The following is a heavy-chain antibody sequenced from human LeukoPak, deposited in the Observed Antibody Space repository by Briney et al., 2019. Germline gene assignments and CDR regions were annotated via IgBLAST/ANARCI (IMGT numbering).Heavy chain of an antibody. V-gene: IGHV4-59*08. J-gene: IGHJ4*02. CDR1: GGSIRSYY. D-gene: IGHD5-12*01. CDR2: IYYSGST. Sequence: SETLSLTCNVSGGSIRSYYWSWIRQPPGKGLEWIGYIYYSGSTDYNPSLNSRVTMSVDTSKNQFSLNMSSVTAADTAVYYCARCGYSGYEYDYWGQGTLVTVSS. CDR3: ARCGYSGYEYDY.